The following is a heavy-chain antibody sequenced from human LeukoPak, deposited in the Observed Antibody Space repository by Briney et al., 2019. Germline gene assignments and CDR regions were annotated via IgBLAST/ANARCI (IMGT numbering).Heavy chain of an antibody. CDR2: INHSGST. J-gene: IGHJ4*02. D-gene: IGHD4-17*01. Sequence: SETLALTCAVYGGSFSGYYWSWIRQPPGKGLEWMGEINHSGSTNYNPSLKSRVTISVDTSKNQFSLKLSYVPAADTAVYYCARQQYGIFDYWGQGTLVTVSS. CDR1: GGSFSGYY. V-gene: IGHV4-34*01. CDR3: ARQQYGIFDY.